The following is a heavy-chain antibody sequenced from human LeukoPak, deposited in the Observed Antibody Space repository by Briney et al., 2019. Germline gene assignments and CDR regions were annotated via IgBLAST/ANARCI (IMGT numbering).Heavy chain of an antibody. CDR3: ARNYPRGPVDY. V-gene: IGHV3-48*03. Sequence: GGSLRLSCAASGFTFSSYEMNWVRQAAGKGLEWVSYISSSGSTIYYADSVKGRFTISRDNAKNSLYLQMNSLRAEDTAVYYCARNYPRGPVDYWGQGTLVTVSS. D-gene: IGHD1-7*01. CDR1: GFTFSSYE. CDR2: ISSSGSTI. J-gene: IGHJ4*02.